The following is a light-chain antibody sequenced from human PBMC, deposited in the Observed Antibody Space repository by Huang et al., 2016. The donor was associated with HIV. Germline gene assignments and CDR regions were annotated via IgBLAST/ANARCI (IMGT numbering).Light chain of an antibody. CDR1: QRVSRY. CDR3: QQRSNWPPLT. V-gene: IGKV3-11*01. J-gene: IGKJ4*01. Sequence: EIVLTQSPATLSLSPGERATLSCRASQRVSRYLAWYQQKPGQAPRLLIFDASNRATGIPARFSGTGSGTDFTLTISSLEAEDSAVYYCQQRSNWPPLTFGGGTKVEIK. CDR2: DAS.